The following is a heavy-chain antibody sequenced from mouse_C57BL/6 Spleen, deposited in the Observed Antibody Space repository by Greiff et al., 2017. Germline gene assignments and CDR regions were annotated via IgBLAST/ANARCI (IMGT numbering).Heavy chain of an antibody. J-gene: IGHJ2*01. Sequence: VQLQQSGAELVRPGASVKLSCTASGFNIKDDYLHWVKQRPEQGLEWIGWIDPENGDTEYASKFQGKATITADTSSNTAYLQRSSLTSEDTAVYYCTRGLLDYGGQGTTLTVSS. D-gene: IGHD1-1*01. CDR3: TRGLLDY. CDR1: GFNIKDDY. CDR2: IDPENGDT. V-gene: IGHV14-4*01.